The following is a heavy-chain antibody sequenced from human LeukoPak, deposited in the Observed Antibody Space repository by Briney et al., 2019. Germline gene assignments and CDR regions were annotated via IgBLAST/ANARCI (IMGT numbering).Heavy chain of an antibody. Sequence: ASVKVSCKASGYTFRSYDITWVRQAPGQGLEWMGWISPNNGNTNYAQKFQGRVTMTTDTPTSTAYMEMRSLRSDDTAVYYCARDRDSSSWHVADYWGQGTLVTVSS. J-gene: IGHJ4*02. V-gene: IGHV1-18*01. CDR3: ARDRDSSSWHVADY. CDR1: GYTFRSYD. D-gene: IGHD6-13*01. CDR2: ISPNNGNT.